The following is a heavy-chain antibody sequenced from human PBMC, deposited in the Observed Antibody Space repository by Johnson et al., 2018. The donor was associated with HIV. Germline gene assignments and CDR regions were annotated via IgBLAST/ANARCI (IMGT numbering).Heavy chain of an antibody. D-gene: IGHD4-17*01. V-gene: IGHV3-66*02. CDR3: ARELEFGDLRKNDAFDI. Sequence: VQLVESGGGLVQPGGSLRLSCAVSGFTVNGNYMSWVRQAPGKGLEWVSVIYSGDTTYYADSVKGRFTISRDNSKNTLYLQMNSLRAEDTAVYYCARELEFGDLRKNDAFDIWGQGTMVTVSS. CDR1: GFTVNGNY. J-gene: IGHJ3*02. CDR2: IYSGDTT.